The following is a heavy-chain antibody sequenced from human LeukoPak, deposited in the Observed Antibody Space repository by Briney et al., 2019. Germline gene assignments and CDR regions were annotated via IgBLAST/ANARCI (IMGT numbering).Heavy chain of an antibody. CDR3: ATGIVAASSISDY. CDR2: VDPEDGET. V-gene: IGHV1-69-2*01. Sequence: ASVKVSCKVSGYTFTDYYMHWVQQAPGKGLEWMGLVDPEDGETIYAEKFQGRVTITADTSTDTAYMELSSLRSEDTAVYYCATGIVAASSISDYWGQGTLVTVSS. CDR1: GYTFTDYY. J-gene: IGHJ4*02. D-gene: IGHD1-26*01.